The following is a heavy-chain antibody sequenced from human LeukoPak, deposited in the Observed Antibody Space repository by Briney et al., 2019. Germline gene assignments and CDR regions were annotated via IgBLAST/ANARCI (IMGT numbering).Heavy chain of an antibody. CDR2: IIPIFGTA. J-gene: IGHJ4*02. CDR3: ARGLRENSGYVLLGD. CDR1: GGTFSSYA. D-gene: IGHD5-12*01. V-gene: IGHV1-69*13. Sequence: GASVEVSCKASGGTFSSYAISWVRQAPGQGLEWMGGIIPIFGTANYAQKFQGRVTITADESTSTAYMELSSLRSEDTAVYYCARGLRENSGYVLLGDWGKGTLVTVSS.